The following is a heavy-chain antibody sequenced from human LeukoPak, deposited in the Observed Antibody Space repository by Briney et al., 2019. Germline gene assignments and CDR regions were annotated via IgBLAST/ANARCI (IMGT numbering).Heavy chain of an antibody. CDR3: ARANYDFWSGYWHDAFDI. V-gene: IGHV4-38-2*01. CDR1: GYSIGSGYY. CDR2: IYHSGST. Sequence: PSETLSLTCAVSGYSIGSGYYWGWIRQPPGKGLEWIGSIYHSGSTYYNPSLKSRVTISVDTSKNQFSLKLSSVTAADTAVYYCARANYDFWSGYWHDAFDIWGQGTMVTVSS. J-gene: IGHJ3*02. D-gene: IGHD3-3*01.